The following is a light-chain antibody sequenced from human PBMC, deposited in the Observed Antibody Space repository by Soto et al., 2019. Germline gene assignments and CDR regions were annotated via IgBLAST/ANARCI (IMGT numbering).Light chain of an antibody. CDR2: DNN. J-gene: IGLJ2*01. V-gene: IGLV1-40*01. Sequence: QSVLTQPPSVSGAPGQRVTISCTGSSSNIGAGYDVHWYQQLPGTAPKVLISDNNNRPSGVPDRFSDSKSGTSASLAITGLQAEDEADCYCHSYDVSLSGPVFGGGTQLTVL. CDR1: SSNIGAGYD. CDR3: HSYDVSLSGPV.